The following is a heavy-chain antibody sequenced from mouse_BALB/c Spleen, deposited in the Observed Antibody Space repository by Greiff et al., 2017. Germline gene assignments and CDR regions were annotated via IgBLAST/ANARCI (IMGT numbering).Heavy chain of an antibody. V-gene: IGHV5-17*02. CDR1: GFTFSSFG. CDR3: ARATAGTSVDY. CDR2: ISSGSSTI. J-gene: IGHJ2*01. D-gene: IGHD4-1*01. Sequence: EVHLVESGGGLVQPGGSRKLSCAASGFTFSSFGMHWVRQAPEKGLEWVAYISSGSSTIYYADTVKGRFTISRDNPKNTLFLQMTSLRSEDTAMYYCARATAGTSVDYWGQGTTLTVSS.